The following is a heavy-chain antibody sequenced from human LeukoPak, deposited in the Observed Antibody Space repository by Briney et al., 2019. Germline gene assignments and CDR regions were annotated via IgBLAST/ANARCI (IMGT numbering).Heavy chain of an antibody. J-gene: IGHJ4*02. Sequence: SETLSLTCTVSGASITNTNYYWGWIRQPPGKGLEWIATIYYSGRASYNPSLKSRLATSVDTSKNQFSLKLNSVTAADTAVYYCTRRSPGTMFKSRGQGTLVTVSS. CDR3: TRRSPGTMFKS. CDR2: IYYSGRA. V-gene: IGHV4-39*01. D-gene: IGHD3-10*01. CDR1: GASITNTNYY.